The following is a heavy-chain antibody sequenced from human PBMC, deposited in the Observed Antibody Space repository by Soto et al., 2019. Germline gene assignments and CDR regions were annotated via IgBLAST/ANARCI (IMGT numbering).Heavy chain of an antibody. Sequence: GGSLRLSCAASGFIVSSYSMNWVRQAPGKGLEWVSSISSSSSYIYYADSVKGRFTISRDNAKNSLYLQMNSLRAEDTAVYYFARGFTFGEGGSSWSEYYFDYWGQGTLVTVSS. J-gene: IGHJ4*02. D-gene: IGHD6-13*01. V-gene: IGHV3-21*01. CDR3: ARGFTFGEGGSSWSEYYFDY. CDR2: ISSSSSYI. CDR1: GFIVSSYS.